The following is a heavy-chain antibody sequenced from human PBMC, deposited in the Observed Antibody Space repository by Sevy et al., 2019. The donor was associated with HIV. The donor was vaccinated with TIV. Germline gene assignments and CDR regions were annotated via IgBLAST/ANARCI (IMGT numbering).Heavy chain of an antibody. CDR3: ARDYGGYSYGLDV. CDR1: GFTFSSYS. D-gene: IGHD5-18*01. V-gene: IGHV3-30-3*01. Sequence: GESLKISCAASGFTFSSYSMHWVRQAPGKGLEWVAVISYDGSNKYYADSVKGRFTIARDNSKNTLYLKMNSLRAEDTAVYYCARDYGGYSYGLDVWGQGTTVTVSS. J-gene: IGHJ6*02. CDR2: ISYDGSNK.